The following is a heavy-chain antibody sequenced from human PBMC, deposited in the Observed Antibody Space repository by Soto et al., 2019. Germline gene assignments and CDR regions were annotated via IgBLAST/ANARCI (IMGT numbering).Heavy chain of an antibody. V-gene: IGHV1-18*01. CDR3: ARVGIVVVPAAPRYYYYYMDV. Sequence: VASVKVSCKASGYTFTSYGISWVRQAPGQGLEWMGWISAYNGNTNYAQKLQGRVTMTTDTSTSTAYMELRSLRSDDTAVYYCARVGIVVVPAAPRYYYYYMDVWGKGTTVTVSS. CDR1: GYTFTSYG. D-gene: IGHD2-2*03. CDR2: ISAYNGNT. J-gene: IGHJ6*03.